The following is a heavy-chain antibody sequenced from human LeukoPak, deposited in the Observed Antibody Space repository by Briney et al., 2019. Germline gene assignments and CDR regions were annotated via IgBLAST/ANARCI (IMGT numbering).Heavy chain of an antibody. CDR3: ARDRAAVAGRGAFDI. Sequence: GASVNVSCKASGYTFTSYGISWVRQAPGQGLEWMGWISAYNGNTNYAQKLQGRVTMTTDTSTSTAYMELRSLRSDDTAVYYCARDRAAVAGRGAFDIWGQGTMVTVSS. CDR2: ISAYNGNT. V-gene: IGHV1-18*01. J-gene: IGHJ3*02. D-gene: IGHD6-19*01. CDR1: GYTFTSYG.